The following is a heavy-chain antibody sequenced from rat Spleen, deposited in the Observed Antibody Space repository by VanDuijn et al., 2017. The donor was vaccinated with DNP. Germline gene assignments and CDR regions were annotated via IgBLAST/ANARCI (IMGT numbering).Heavy chain of an antibody. CDR3: ARLLAGRSYYFDY. Sequence: EVKLVESGGGLVQPGRSLKLSCAASGFTFSYYWMAWVRQVPGKGLEWIASITGGSRITSYPDSVKGRFTISRDNAKSSLYLQMNSLRSEDTATYYCARLLAGRSYYFDYWGQGVMVTVSS. D-gene: IGHD1-4*01. CDR2: ITGGSRIT. V-gene: IGHV5-31*01. CDR1: GFTFSYYW. J-gene: IGHJ2*01.